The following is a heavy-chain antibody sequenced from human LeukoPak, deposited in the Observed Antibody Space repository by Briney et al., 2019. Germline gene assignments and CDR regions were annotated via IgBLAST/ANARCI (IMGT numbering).Heavy chain of an antibody. Sequence: ASVKVFCKASGYTFTSYGISWVRQAPGQGLEWMGWISAYNGNTTYAQKLQGRVTMTTATSTSTAYMELRSLRSDDTAVYYCARDTTPPYSYGRLPLGYWGQGTLVTVSS. V-gene: IGHV1-18*01. D-gene: IGHD5-18*01. CDR1: GYTFTSYG. J-gene: IGHJ4*02. CDR2: ISAYNGNT. CDR3: ARDTTPPYSYGRLPLGY.